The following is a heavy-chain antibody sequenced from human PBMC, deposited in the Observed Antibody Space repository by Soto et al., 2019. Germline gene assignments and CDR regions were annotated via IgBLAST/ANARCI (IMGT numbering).Heavy chain of an antibody. CDR2: ISAYNGNT. CDR1: GYTFTSYG. D-gene: IGHD3-9*01. CDR3: ATTLRYFDWLTYYFDY. V-gene: IGHV1-18*01. Sequence: ASVKVSCKASGYTFTSYGISWVRQAPGQGLEWMGWISAYNGNTNYAQKHQGRVTMTTDTSTSTAYMELRILRSDDTAVYYCATTLRYFDWLTYYFDYWGQGTLVTVSS. J-gene: IGHJ4*02.